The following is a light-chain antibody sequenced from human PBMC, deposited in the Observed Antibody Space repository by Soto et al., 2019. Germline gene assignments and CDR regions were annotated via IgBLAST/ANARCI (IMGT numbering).Light chain of an antibody. CDR1: QSVSSSY. V-gene: IGKV3-20*01. CDR2: GAS. J-gene: IGKJ5*01. CDR3: QQYGSSPFT. Sequence: EIVLTQSPGTLSLYTGERATLSCRASQSVSSSYLAWYQQKPGQAPRLLIYGASSRATGIPDRFSGSGSGTDFTLTISRLETEDFAVYSCQQYGSSPFTFGQGTRLEIK.